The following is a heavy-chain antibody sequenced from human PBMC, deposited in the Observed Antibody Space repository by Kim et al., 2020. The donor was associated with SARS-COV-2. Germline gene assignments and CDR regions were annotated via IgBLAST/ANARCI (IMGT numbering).Heavy chain of an antibody. CDR2: IKSKTDGGTT. D-gene: IGHD2-21*02. V-gene: IGHV3-15*01. CDR1: GFTFSNAW. Sequence: GGSLRLSCAASGFTFSNAWMSWVRQAPGKGLEWVGRIKSKTDGGTTDYAAPVKGRFTISRDDSKNTLYLQMNSLKTEDTAVYYCTTGQHLDIVVVTAFDDYWGQGTLVTVSS. J-gene: IGHJ4*02. CDR3: TTGQHLDIVVVTAFDDY.